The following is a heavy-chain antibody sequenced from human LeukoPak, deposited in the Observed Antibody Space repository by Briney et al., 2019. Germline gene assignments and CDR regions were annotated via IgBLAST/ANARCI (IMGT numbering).Heavy chain of an antibody. CDR3: ASRPWGVAVWDVYY. Sequence: ASVKVSCKASGYTFTGYYMHWVRQAPGQGLEWMGWINPNSGGTNYAQKFQGRVTMTRDTSISTAYMELSRLRSDDTAVYYCASRPWGVAVWDVYYWGQGTLVTVSS. CDR2: INPNSGGT. D-gene: IGHD6-19*01. V-gene: IGHV1-2*02. J-gene: IGHJ4*02. CDR1: GYTFTGYY.